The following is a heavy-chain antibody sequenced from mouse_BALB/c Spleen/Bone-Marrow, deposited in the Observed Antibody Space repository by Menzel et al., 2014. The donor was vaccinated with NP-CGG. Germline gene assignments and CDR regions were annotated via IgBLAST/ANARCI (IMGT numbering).Heavy chain of an antibody. CDR3: ARRGDGYYLDY. J-gene: IGHJ2*01. D-gene: IGHD2-3*01. Sequence: VMLVESGPGLVPPSQSLSIPCTVSGFSLTSYGVHWVRQSPGKGLEWLGVIWAGGSTNYNSALMSRLSISKDNSKSXVFLKMNSLQTDDTAMYYCARRGDGYYLDYWGQGTTLTVSS. CDR1: GFSLTSYG. CDR2: IWAGGST. V-gene: IGHV2-9*02.